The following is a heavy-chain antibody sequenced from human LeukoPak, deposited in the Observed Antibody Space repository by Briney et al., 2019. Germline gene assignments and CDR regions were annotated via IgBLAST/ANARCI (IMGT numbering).Heavy chain of an antibody. CDR1: GYSFTNYW. CDR2: IYPGDSDT. D-gene: IGHD6-6*01. J-gene: IGHJ4*02. Sequence: GESLKISCKGSGYSFTNYWIAWVRQMPGKGLEWMGIIYPGDSDTRYSPSFQGQVTMSAGKSISTAYLQWSSLKASDTAIYYCAKLGPDSSSPFDYGGRGPLATVSS. V-gene: IGHV5-51*01. CDR3: AKLGPDSSSPFDY.